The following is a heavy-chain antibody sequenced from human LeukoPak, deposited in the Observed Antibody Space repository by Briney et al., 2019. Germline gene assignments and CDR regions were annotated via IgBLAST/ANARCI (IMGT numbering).Heavy chain of an antibody. Sequence: GGSLRLSCAASGFTFSSYSMNWVRQAPGKGLEWVSAISSSSDYIFYADSVQGRFTISRDNAVNSLFLQMNSLRAEDTAVYYCASRYCTSTNCYAFDIWGQGTVVTVSS. CDR3: ASRYCTSTNCYAFDI. CDR2: ISSSSDYI. V-gene: IGHV3-21*01. D-gene: IGHD2-2*01. J-gene: IGHJ3*02. CDR1: GFTFSSYS.